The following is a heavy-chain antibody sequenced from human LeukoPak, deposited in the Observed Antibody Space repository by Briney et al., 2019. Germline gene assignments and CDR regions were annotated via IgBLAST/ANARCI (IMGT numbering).Heavy chain of an antibody. CDR3: AIPKAAAADAFDI. V-gene: IGHV5-51*01. J-gene: IGHJ3*02. CDR2: IYPGDSDT. Sequence: GAYPMISCKGSGCSFTSYWIGWVRQMPGKGLEWMGIIYPGDSDTRYSPSFQGQVTISADKSISTAYLQWSSLKASDTAMNYCAIPKAAAADAFDIWGQKTTVTVSS. D-gene: IGHD6-13*01. CDR1: GCSFTSYW.